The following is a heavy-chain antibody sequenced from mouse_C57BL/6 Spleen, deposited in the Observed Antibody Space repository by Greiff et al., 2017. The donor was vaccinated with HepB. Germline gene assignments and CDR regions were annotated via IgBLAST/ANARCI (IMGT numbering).Heavy chain of an antibody. Sequence: EVQLQQSGPELVKPGASVKISCKASGYTFTDYYMNWVKQSHGKSLEWIGDINPNNGGTSYNQKFKGKATLTVDKSSSTAYMELRSLTSEDSAVYYCARPTMVTAWFAYWGQGTLVTVSA. CDR2: INPNNGGT. J-gene: IGHJ3*01. CDR3: ARPTMVTAWFAY. D-gene: IGHD2-9*01. CDR1: GYTFTDYY. V-gene: IGHV1-26*01.